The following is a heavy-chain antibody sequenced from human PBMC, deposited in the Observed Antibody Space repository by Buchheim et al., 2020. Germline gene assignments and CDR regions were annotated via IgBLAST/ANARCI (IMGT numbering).Heavy chain of an antibody. CDR2: ISYDGSNK. D-gene: IGHD2-21*01. J-gene: IGHJ4*02. Sequence: QVQLVESGGVVVQPGRSLRLYCAASGFTFSSYAMHWVRQAPGKGLEWVTVISYDGSNKYYADSVKGRFTISRDNSKNTLYLQMNSLRAEDTAVYYCARIAFDYWGQGT. CDR3: ARIAFDY. CDR1: GFTFSSYA. V-gene: IGHV3-30-3*01.